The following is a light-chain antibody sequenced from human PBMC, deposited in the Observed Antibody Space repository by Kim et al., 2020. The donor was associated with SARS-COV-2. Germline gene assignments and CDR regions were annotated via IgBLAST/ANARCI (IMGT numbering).Light chain of an antibody. CDR1: QGISSY. CDR2: AAS. V-gene: IGKV1-9*01. J-gene: IGKJ4*01. Sequence: EIQLTQSPSSLSASVGDRVTITCRASQGISSYLAWYQQKPGKAPKLLIYAASTLRSGVPSRFSGSGSGTDFTLTISSLQPEDFATYYCQQLSSYPRTFGEGTKVDIK. CDR3: QQLSSYPRT.